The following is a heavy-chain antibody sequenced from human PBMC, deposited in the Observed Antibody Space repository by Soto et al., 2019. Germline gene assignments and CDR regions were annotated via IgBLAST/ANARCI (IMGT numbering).Heavy chain of an antibody. D-gene: IGHD3-16*01. CDR1: GGTFSSYA. CDR3: ARDLRVRGDTLGFDY. CDR2: IIPIFGTA. V-gene: IGHV1-69*12. Sequence: QVQLVQSGAEVKKPGSSVKVSCKASGGTFSSYAISWVRQAPGQGLEWMGGIIPIFGTANYAQKFQGRVTSXXDXSXSTAYMELSSLRSEDTAVYYCARDLRVRGDTLGFDYWGQGTLVTVSS. J-gene: IGHJ4*02.